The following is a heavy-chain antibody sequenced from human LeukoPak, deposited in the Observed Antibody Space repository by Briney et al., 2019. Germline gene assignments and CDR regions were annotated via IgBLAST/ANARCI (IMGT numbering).Heavy chain of an antibody. Sequence: GGSLRLSCAAYGFTFDDYAMHWVRQAPGKGLEWVSGISSNSGSIVYADSVKGRFTISRGNAKNSLYMQMNSLRAEDTALYYCAKDIGSAYCGGDCYSGAFDIWGQGTMVTVSS. V-gene: IGHV3-9*01. CDR2: ISSNSGSI. J-gene: IGHJ3*02. CDR3: AKDIGSAYCGGDCYSGAFDI. D-gene: IGHD2-21*02. CDR1: GFTFDDYA.